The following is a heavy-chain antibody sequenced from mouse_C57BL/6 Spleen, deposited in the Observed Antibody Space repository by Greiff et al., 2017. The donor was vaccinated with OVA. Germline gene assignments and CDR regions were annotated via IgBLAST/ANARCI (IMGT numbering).Heavy chain of an antibody. CDR3: ATYGNYFDY. J-gene: IGHJ2*01. V-gene: IGHV1-69*01. D-gene: IGHD2-1*01. Sequence: QVQFQQPGAELVMPGASVKLSCKASGYTFTSYWMHWVKQRPGQGLEWIGEIDPSDSYTNYNQKFKGKSTLTVDKSSSTAYMQLSSLTSEDSAVYYCATYGNYFDYWGQGTTLTVSS. CDR2: IDPSDSYT. CDR1: GYTFTSYW.